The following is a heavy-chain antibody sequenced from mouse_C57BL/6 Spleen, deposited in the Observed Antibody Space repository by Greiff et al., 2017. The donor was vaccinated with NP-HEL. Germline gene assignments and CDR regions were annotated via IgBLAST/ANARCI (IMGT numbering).Heavy chain of an antibody. CDR1: GYTFTDYE. D-gene: IGHD6-1*01. CDR3: TSEESLHHYIDY. V-gene: IGHV1-15*01. CDR2: IDPATGGT. J-gene: IGHJ2*01. Sequence: QVQLQQPGAELVRPGASVKLSCKASGYTFTDYEMHWVKQTPMHGLEWIGAIDPATGGTAYNQKFKGKAILTADKSSSTAYMELSSLTSEDSAVACCTSEESLHHYIDYWGQGTTLTVSS.